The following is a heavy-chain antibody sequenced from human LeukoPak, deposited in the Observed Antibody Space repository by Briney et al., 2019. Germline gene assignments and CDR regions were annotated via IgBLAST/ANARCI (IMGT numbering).Heavy chain of an antibody. V-gene: IGHV1-8*01. CDR3: ARDTMIVGAANWFDP. J-gene: IGHJ5*02. D-gene: IGHD3-22*01. CDR1: GYTFTSYD. CDR2: MNPNSGNT. Sequence: VKVSCKASGYTFTSYDISWVRQATGQGLEWMGWMNPNSGNTGYAQKFQGRVTMTRNTSISTAYMELSSLRSEDTAVYYCARDTMIVGAANWFDPWGQGTLVTVSS.